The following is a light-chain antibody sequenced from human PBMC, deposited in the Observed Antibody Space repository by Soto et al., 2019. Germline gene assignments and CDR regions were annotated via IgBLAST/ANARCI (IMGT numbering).Light chain of an antibody. Sequence: EIVLTQSPATLSLSPGERATLSCRTSQSVNRYLDWYQQKPGQAPRLLIYDASNRAAGIPARFSGSGSGTDFSLTTSSLEPEDFAVYYCHRRVNWPTFGPGT. CDR2: DAS. J-gene: IGKJ3*01. CDR1: QSVNRY. CDR3: HRRVNWPT. V-gene: IGKV3-11*01.